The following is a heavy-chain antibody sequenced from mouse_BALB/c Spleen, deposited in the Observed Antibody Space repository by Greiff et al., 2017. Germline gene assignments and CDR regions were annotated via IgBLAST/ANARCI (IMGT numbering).Heavy chain of an antibody. Sequence: EVMLVESGGGLVKPGGSLKLSCAASGFTFSSYAMSWVRQTPEKRLEWVASISSGGSTYYPDSVKGRFTISRDNARNILYLQMSSLRSEDTAMYYCARETRDYDNYWGQGTTLTVSS. CDR2: ISSGGST. CDR1: GFTFSSYA. D-gene: IGHD2-4*01. J-gene: IGHJ2*01. CDR3: ARETRDYDNY. V-gene: IGHV5-6-5*01.